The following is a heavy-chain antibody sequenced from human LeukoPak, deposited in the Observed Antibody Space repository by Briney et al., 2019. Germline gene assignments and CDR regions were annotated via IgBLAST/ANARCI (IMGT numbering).Heavy chain of an antibody. CDR3: ASRDPCSGGSCYALGY. Sequence: GGSLRLSCAASGFTFSSYAMHWVRQAPGKGLECVSATSASGGSTYYADSVKGRFTISRDNSKNTLYLQMNGLRAEDTAVYFCASRDPCSGGSCYALGYWGQGTLVTVSS. CDR2: TSASGGST. D-gene: IGHD2-15*01. J-gene: IGHJ4*02. CDR1: GFTFSSYA. V-gene: IGHV3-23*01.